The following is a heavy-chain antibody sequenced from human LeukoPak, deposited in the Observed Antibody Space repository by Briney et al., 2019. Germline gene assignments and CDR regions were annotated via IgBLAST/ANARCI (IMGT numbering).Heavy chain of an antibody. Sequence: SETLSLTCTVSGGSISSNSYFWGWIRQPPGKGLEWIGIIHYSGSIYYSPSLKSRLSISIDTSKNQFSLKLSSVIAADTAVYYCASQKTLVRGAIRLFDASDIWGQGTVVTVSS. J-gene: IGHJ3*02. D-gene: IGHD3-10*01. CDR3: ASQKTLVRGAIRLFDASDI. CDR2: IHYSGSI. CDR1: GGSISSNSYF. V-gene: IGHV4-39*01.